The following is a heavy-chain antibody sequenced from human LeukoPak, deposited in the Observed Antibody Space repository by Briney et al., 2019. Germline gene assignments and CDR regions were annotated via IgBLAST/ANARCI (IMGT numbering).Heavy chain of an antibody. J-gene: IGHJ3*02. CDR3: ARDTTGVHCSSTSCYGSAFDI. CDR1: GGTFSNYA. Sequence: GASVNVSYKASGGTFSNYAISWVRQAPGQGLEWMGGIIPIFGTANYAQKFQGRVTITADKSTSTAYMELSSLRSEDTAVYYCARDTTGVHCSSTSCYGSAFDIWGQGTMVTVSS. D-gene: IGHD2-2*01. CDR2: IIPIFGTA. V-gene: IGHV1-69*06.